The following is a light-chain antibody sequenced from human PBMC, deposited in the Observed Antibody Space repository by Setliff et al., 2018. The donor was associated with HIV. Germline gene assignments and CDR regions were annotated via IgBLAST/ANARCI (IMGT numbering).Light chain of an antibody. CDR2: NAS. J-gene: IGLJ3*02. CDR1: SSDIGGNRY. V-gene: IGLV2-14*01. CDR3: TSYTDSRSWV. Sequence: QSALAQPASVSGSPGQSITISCTGTSSDIGGNRYVSWFRQHPGKAPKLMIYNASNRPSGISDRFSGSRSGNTASLIISGLQAEDEADYYCTSYTDSRSWVFGGGTKSPS.